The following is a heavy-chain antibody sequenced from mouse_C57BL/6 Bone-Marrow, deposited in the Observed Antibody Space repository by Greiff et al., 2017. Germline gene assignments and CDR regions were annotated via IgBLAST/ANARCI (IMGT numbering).Heavy chain of an antibody. CDR3: ARRPLMDY. Sequence: EVKLQESGGGLVKPGGSLKLSCAASGFTFSDYGMHWVRQAPEKGLEWVAYISSGSSTIYYADTVKGRFTISRDNAKNTLFLQMTSLTSEDTAMYYCARRPLMDYWGQGTSVTVSS. V-gene: IGHV5-17*01. J-gene: IGHJ4*01. CDR1: GFTFSDYG. CDR2: ISSGSSTI.